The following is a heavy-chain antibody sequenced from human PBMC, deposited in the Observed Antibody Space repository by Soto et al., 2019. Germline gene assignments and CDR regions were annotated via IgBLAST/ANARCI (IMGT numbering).Heavy chain of an antibody. CDR1: GYTFSNYG. Sequence: QVQLVQSGGEVKRPGASVKVSCKTSGYTFSNYGITWVRQAPGQPLEWLGWISRYSVVANYAQKCQGRVYMTTATSTTTAYMELRSLRSDDTAVYYCARVVPGAEAWFGPWGKGTLVTVS. J-gene: IGHJ5*02. D-gene: IGHD2-2*01. CDR2: ISRYSVVA. V-gene: IGHV1-18*01. CDR3: ARVVPGAEAWFGP.